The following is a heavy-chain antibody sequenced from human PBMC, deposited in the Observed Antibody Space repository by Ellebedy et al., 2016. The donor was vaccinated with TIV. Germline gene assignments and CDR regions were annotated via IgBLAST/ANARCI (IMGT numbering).Heavy chain of an antibody. J-gene: IGHJ4*02. D-gene: IGHD3-22*01. CDR3: ARDQGNYYDARGAFDY. CDR2: VSYDGTSK. Sequence: GESLKLSXAASGFTFRSYGMHWVRQAPGKGLEWVALVSYDGTSKYYSDSVRGRFTISRDNSKNTLYLQMNSLRVDDTALYYCARDQGNYYDARGAFDYWGQGTLVTVSS. CDR1: GFTFRSYG. V-gene: IGHV3-30*03.